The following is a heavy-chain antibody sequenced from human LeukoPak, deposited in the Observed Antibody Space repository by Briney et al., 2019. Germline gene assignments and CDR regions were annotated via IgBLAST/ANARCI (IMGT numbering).Heavy chain of an antibody. V-gene: IGHV3-48*01. D-gene: IGHD5-18*01. Sequence: GSLRLSCTASGFSFSSYSMNWVRQAPGKGLEWVSYISSSSNTIYYADSVKGRFTISRDNAKNSLYLQMNSLRAEDTALYYCAREYTAMVTAYFDYWGQGTLVTVSS. CDR1: GFSFSSYS. J-gene: IGHJ4*02. CDR3: AREYTAMVTAYFDY. CDR2: ISSSSNTI.